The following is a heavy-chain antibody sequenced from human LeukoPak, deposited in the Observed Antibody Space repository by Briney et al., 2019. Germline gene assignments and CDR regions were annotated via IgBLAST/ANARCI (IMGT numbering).Heavy chain of an antibody. D-gene: IGHD2-21*01. J-gene: IGHJ2*01. CDR1: GFTFSGYS. Sequence: GGSLRLSCAASGFTFSGYSMNWVRQAPGKGLEWLSYIGSPSSTIYYADSVRGRFTISRDNAKNSLYLQMNSLRAEDAAIYYCARAYLLPSIPYWYFDLWGRGTLVTVSS. CDR2: IGSPSSTI. CDR3: ARAYLLPSIPYWYFDL. V-gene: IGHV3-48*04.